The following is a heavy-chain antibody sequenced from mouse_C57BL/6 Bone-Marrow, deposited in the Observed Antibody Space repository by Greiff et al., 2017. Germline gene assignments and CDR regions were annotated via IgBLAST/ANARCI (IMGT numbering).Heavy chain of an antibody. CDR1: GFTFSSYA. CDR2: ISDGGSYT. Sequence: EVQRVESGGGLVKPGGSLKLSCAASGFTFSSYAMSWVRQTPEKRLEWVATISDGGSYTSYPDNVKGRFTISRDNAKNNLYLQMSHLKSEDTAMYYCARDPTVVAGAMDYWGQGTSVTVSS. CDR3: ARDPTVVAGAMDY. D-gene: IGHD1-1*01. V-gene: IGHV5-4*01. J-gene: IGHJ4*01.